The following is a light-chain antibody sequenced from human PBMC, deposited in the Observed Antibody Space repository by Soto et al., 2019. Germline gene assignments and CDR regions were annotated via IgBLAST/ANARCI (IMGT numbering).Light chain of an antibody. V-gene: IGKV1-5*01. CDR1: QSISTW. CDR2: DGS. Sequence: DIQMTQSPSTLSASVGDRVTITCRASQSISTWLAWYQQKPGKAPKFLIFDGSSLQSGVPSRFSGSGSGTEFTLTISSLQPDDFATYYCQQYNSYSPRAFGQGTKVDIK. J-gene: IGKJ1*01. CDR3: QQYNSYSPRA.